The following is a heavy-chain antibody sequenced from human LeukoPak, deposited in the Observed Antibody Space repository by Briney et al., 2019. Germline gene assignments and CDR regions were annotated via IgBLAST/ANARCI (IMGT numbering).Heavy chain of an antibody. D-gene: IGHD3-22*01. CDR2: IYYSGST. V-gene: IGHV4-39*07. J-gene: IGHJ4*02. Sequence: SETLSLTCTVSGGSISSSSYYWGWIRQPPGKGLEWIGSIYYSGSTYYNPSLKSRVTISVDTSKNQFSLKLSSVTAADTAVYYCARIPNYDKDVDYWGQGTLVTVSS. CDR1: GGSISSSSYY. CDR3: ARIPNYDKDVDY.